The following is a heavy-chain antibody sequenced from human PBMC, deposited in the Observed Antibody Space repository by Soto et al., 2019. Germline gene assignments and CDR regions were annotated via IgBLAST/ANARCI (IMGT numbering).Heavy chain of an antibody. CDR3: ARGSFGEVAHYFDY. CDR1: GGSFSGYY. CDR2: INHNGST. J-gene: IGHJ4*02. V-gene: IGHV4-34*01. D-gene: IGHD3-10*01. Sequence: QVQLQQWGAGLLKPSETLSLTCAVYGGSFSGYYWSWIRQPPGKGLEWIGEINHNGSTNYNPSLKRRFTISIDTSKNQFSLKLSAVTAADTAVYYCARGSFGEVAHYFDYWGQGTLVTVSS.